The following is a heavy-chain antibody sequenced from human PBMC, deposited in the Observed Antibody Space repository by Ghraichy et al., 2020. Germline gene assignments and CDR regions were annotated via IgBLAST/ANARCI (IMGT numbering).Heavy chain of an antibody. J-gene: IGHJ4*02. CDR3: AKGSTSWPLDY. V-gene: IGHV3-30*18. D-gene: IGHD2-2*01. CDR2: ISYDGSKR. CDR1: GFTFSGYG. Sequence: LSLTCAASGFTFSGYGMHWVRQTPGKGLEWVPAISYDGSKRFYADSVKDRFTISRENSKNTLYLQMNSLRNDDTALYYCAKGSTSWPLDYWGQGSLVTVSS.